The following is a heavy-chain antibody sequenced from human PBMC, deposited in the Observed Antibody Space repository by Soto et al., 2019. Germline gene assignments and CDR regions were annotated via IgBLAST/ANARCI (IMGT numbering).Heavy chain of an antibody. CDR2: IYSSGST. D-gene: IGHD6-19*01. V-gene: IGHV4-31*03. CDR1: GGSVSSGGFY. CDR3: SRAARAVPGTPYYFDH. Sequence: QVQLQESGPGLVKPSQTLSLTCTVSGGSVSSGGFYWTWIRQLPGRGLEWIGDIYSSGSTYYNPSLDKSRVTISVDTSKNQFSLKLSSVTAADTAVYYCSRAARAVPGTPYYFDHWGQGALVTVSS. J-gene: IGHJ4*02.